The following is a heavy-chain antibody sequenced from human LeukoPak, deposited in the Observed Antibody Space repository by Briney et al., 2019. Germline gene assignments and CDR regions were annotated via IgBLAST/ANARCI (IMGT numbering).Heavy chain of an antibody. CDR1: GYSFTTYW. V-gene: IGHV5-51*01. CDR2: IYPGDSDI. Sequence: GESLKISCKGSGYSFTTYWSGWVREMPGKGLEWMGIIYPGDSDIRYSPSFQGQVTISADKSISTAYLQWSSLKASDTAMYYCARQYGSGSFDYWGQGTLVTVSS. D-gene: IGHD3-10*01. J-gene: IGHJ4*02. CDR3: ARQYGSGSFDY.